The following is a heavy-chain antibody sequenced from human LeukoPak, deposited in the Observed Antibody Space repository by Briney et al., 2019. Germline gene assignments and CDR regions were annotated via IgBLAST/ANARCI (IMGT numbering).Heavy chain of an antibody. D-gene: IGHD3-3*01. CDR3: ARKNYDFLSGGPKHFDY. CDR1: GFTGINDY. V-gene: IGHV3-66*01. J-gene: IGHJ4*02. CDR2: YSGGRT. Sequence: PGGSLRLSCVGSGFTGINDYFSWVRQAPGKGLEWVSYSGGRTYYADSVRDRFTISRDKSKNTLYLQMNSLRAEDTAVYYCARKNYDFLSGGPKHFDYWGQGTLVTVSS.